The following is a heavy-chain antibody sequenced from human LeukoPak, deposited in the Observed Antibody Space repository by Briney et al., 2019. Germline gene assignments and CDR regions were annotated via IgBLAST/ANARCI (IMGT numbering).Heavy chain of an antibody. D-gene: IGHD1-26*01. CDR2: IYHSGST. V-gene: IGHV4-38-2*02. CDR1: GYSISSGYY. Sequence: PSETLSLTCTVSGYSISSGYYWGWIRQPPGKGLEWIGSIYHSGSTYYNPSLKSRVTISVDTSKNQFSLKLSSVTAADTAVYYCARREELLRCFDYWGQGTLVTVSS. CDR3: ARREELLRCFDY. J-gene: IGHJ4*02.